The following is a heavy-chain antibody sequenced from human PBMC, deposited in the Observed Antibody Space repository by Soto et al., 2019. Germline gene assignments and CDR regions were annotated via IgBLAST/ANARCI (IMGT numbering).Heavy chain of an antibody. D-gene: IGHD3-10*02. Sequence: QVQLQESGPGLVKPSETLSLTCTVSGGSISSYYWSWIRQPPGKGLEWIGFIFYSGSTSYNPSLXXRXXISIDTSEYQSSLKLNSVTAADTAVYYCASMIGDPVLSFDSWGQGTLVAVSS. J-gene: IGHJ5*01. CDR3: ASMIGDPVLSFDS. CDR2: IFYSGST. V-gene: IGHV4-59*01. CDR1: GGSISSYY.